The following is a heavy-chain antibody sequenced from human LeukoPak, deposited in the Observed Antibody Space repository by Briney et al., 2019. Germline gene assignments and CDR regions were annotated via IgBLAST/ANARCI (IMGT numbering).Heavy chain of an antibody. CDR2: ISGSGGST. V-gene: IGHV3-23*01. CDR3: AKDRRAYGSGSSNFDY. J-gene: IGHJ4*02. D-gene: IGHD3-10*01. CDR1: GFTFSSYA. Sequence: GGSLRLSCAASGFTFSSYAMSWVRQAPGKGLEWVSAISGSGGSTYYADSVKGRFTISRDNSKNTLYLQMNSLRAEDTAVYYCAKDRRAYGSGSSNFDYWGQGTLVTVSS.